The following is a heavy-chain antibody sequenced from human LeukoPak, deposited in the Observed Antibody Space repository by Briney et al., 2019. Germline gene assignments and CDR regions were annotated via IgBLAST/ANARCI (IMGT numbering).Heavy chain of an antibody. J-gene: IGHJ3*02. CDR3: ARGVLGTTFDI. Sequence: PSETLSLTCAVYGGSFSGYYWSWIRQPPGKGLEWIGEINHSGSTNYNLSLKRRVTISVDTSKNQFSLKLSSVTAADTAVYYCARGVLGTTFDIWGQGTMVTVSS. D-gene: IGHD3-16*01. CDR1: GGSFSGYY. V-gene: IGHV4-34*01. CDR2: INHSGST.